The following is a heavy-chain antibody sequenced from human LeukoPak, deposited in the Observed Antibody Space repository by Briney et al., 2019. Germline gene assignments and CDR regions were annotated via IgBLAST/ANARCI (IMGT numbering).Heavy chain of an antibody. V-gene: IGHV3-33*01. CDR1: GFTFSSYG. CDR3: AREQNFDWELYGMDV. CDR2: IWYDGSSK. J-gene: IGHJ6*04. Sequence: GGSLRLSCAASGFTFSSYGMHWVRQAPGKGLEWVAVIWYDGSSKYYADSVKGRFTISRDNSKNTLYLQMNSLRAEDTAVYYCAREQNFDWELYGMDVWGKGTTVTVSS. D-gene: IGHD3-9*01.